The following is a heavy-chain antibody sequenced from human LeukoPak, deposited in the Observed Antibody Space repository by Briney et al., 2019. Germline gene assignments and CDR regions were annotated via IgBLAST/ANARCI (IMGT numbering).Heavy chain of an antibody. CDR2: IYYSGST. CDR3: ARVQRGYSPRVFDY. D-gene: IGHD5-18*01. J-gene: IGHJ4*02. V-gene: IGHV4-59*01. CDR1: GGSISSYY. Sequence: SETLSLTCTVSGGSISSYYWSWIRQPPGRGLEWIGYIYYSGSTNYNPSLKSRVTISVDTSKNQFSLKLSSVTAADTAVYYCARVQRGYSPRVFDYWGQGTLVTVSS.